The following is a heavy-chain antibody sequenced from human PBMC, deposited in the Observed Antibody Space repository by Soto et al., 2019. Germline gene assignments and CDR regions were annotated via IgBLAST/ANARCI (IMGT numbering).Heavy chain of an antibody. Sequence: SETLFLTGTVSGGSVTNSSYYWGWILQSPGKGLEWILSVYYTGRSYYKSSVKSRVTISVDTSKNQFSLNLNSVTASDTAVYFCVSKRTTVITQAYFYYWGPGALVTVSS. CDR3: VSKRTTVITQAYFYY. J-gene: IGHJ4*02. CDR1: GGSVTNSSYY. V-gene: IGHV4-39*01. D-gene: IGHD4-4*01. CDR2: VYYTGRS.